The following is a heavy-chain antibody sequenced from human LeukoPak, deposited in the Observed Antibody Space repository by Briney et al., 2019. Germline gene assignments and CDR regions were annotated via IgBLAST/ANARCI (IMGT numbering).Heavy chain of an antibody. CDR2: ISSSGSTI. D-gene: IGHD3-22*01. CDR3: ARSYYFDSSRYPRAFDI. Sequence: GGSLRLSCAASGFTFSDYYMSWIRQAPGKGLEWVSYISSSGSTIYYADSVKGRFTISRDKSKNTLYLQMNSLRAEDTAVYYCARSYYFDSSRYPRAFDIWGQGTMVTVSS. CDR1: GFTFSDYY. V-gene: IGHV3-11*01. J-gene: IGHJ3*02.